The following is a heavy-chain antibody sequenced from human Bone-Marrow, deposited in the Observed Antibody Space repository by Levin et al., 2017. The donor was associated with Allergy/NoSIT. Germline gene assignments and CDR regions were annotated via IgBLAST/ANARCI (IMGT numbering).Heavy chain of an antibody. CDR1: GGTFSSYA. D-gene: IGHD3-3*01. CDR3: ARDQAHFGVALDI. Sequence: ASVKVSCKVSGGTFSSYAISWVRQAPGQGLEWMGKMFGTPKNAQKFEDRLTITADESTGTAYMELSSLRSEDTAVYYCARDQAHFGVALDIWGQGTLVTVSS. J-gene: IGHJ3*02. V-gene: IGHV1-69*13. CDR2: MFGTP.